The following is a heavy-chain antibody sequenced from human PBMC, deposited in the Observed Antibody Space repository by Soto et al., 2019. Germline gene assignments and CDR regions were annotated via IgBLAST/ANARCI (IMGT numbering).Heavy chain of an antibody. D-gene: IGHD5-12*01. Sequence: QVQLVQSGAEVKKPGASVKVSCKASGYTFTSYYMHWVRQAPGQGLEWMGIINPSGGSTSYAQKFQGRVTMTRDTSTSTVYMELSSLRSEDTAVYYCARTIGWRDGYPENWFDPWGQGTLVTVSS. CDR1: GYTFTSYY. CDR3: ARTIGWRDGYPENWFDP. V-gene: IGHV1-46*01. J-gene: IGHJ5*02. CDR2: INPSGGST.